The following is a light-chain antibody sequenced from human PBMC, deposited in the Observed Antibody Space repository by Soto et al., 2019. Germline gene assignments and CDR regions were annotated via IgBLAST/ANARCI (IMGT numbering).Light chain of an antibody. Sequence: QSVLTQPPSVSAAPGQKITISCSGTNSNIGNYYVSWYHQIPGTAPKLLIYDNDKRPSGIPDRFSGSKSGTSATLAITGLQTGDEGDYSCNSYTTLSNRVFGTGTKVTVL. V-gene: IGLV1-51*01. CDR1: NSNIGNYY. CDR2: DND. CDR3: NSYTTLSNRV. J-gene: IGLJ1*01.